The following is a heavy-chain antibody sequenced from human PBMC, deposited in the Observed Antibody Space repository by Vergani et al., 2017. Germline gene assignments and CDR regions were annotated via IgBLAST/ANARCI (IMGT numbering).Heavy chain of an antibody. D-gene: IGHD6-25*01. CDR1: GDSISSTDNY. CDR3: ARVDTQVPATSHFYYMDV. CDR2: IFYSGTT. J-gene: IGHJ6*03. V-gene: IGHV4-31*11. Sequence: QVQLQESGPGLVKPSQTLSLTCAVSGDSISSTDNYWSWIRQRPGKGLEWIGYIFYSGTTYDNPSLRSRLTISVYTSQNQFSLKLRSVTAADTAVYYCARVDTQVPATSHFYYMDVWGKGTTVVVSS.